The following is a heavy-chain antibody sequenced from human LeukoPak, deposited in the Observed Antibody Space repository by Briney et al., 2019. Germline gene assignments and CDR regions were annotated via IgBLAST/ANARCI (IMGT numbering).Heavy chain of an antibody. CDR2: INPNSGGT. CDR3: ARPRLGGYDLYY. V-gene: IGHV1-2*02. Sequence: VASVKVSCKASGYTFTGYYMHWVRQAPGQGLEWMGWINPNSGGTNYAQKFQGRVTMTRDTSISTAHMELSRLRSDDTAVYYCARPRLGGYDLYYWGQGTLVTVSS. CDR1: GYTFTGYY. D-gene: IGHD5-12*01. J-gene: IGHJ4*02.